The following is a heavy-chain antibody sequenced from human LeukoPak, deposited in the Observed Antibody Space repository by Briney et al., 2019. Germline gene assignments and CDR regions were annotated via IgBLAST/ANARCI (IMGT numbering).Heavy chain of an antibody. CDR3: AHGTSSSRYGPLNWFDP. D-gene: IGHD6-13*01. CDR1: GFSLSTSGVG. V-gene: IGHV2-5*02. J-gene: IGHJ5*02. CDR2: IYWDDDK. Sequence: SGPTLVNPTQTLTLTCTFSGFSLSTSGVGVGWIRQPPGKALEWLALIYWDDDKRYSPSLKSRLTITKDTSKNQVVLTMTNMDPVDTATYYCAHGTSSSRYGPLNWFDPWGQGTLVTVSS.